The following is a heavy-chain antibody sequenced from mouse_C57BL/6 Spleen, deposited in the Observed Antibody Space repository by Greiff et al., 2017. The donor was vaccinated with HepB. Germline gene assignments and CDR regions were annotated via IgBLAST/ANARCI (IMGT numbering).Heavy chain of an antibody. CDR1: GYTFTSYW. J-gene: IGHJ4*01. V-gene: IGHV1-7*01. CDR2: INPSSGYT. D-gene: IGHD1-1*01. Sequence: VQLQQSGAELAKPGASVKLSCKASGYTFTSYWMHWVKQRPGQGLEWIGYINPSSGYTKYNQKFKDKDTLTADKSSSTAYMQLSSLTYEDSAVYYCAGSMDYWGQGTSVTVSS. CDR3: AGSMDY.